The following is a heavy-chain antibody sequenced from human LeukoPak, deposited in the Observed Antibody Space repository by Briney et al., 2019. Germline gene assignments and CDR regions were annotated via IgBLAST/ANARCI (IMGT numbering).Heavy chain of an antibody. J-gene: IGHJ4*02. Sequence: PSETLSLTCTVSGGSISSYYWSRIRQPPGKGLEWIGYIYYSGSTNYNPSLKSRVTISVDTSKNQFSLKLSSVTAADTAVYYCASAYSSSSVIDYWGQGTLVTVSS. D-gene: IGHD6-6*01. CDR2: IYYSGST. CDR3: ASAYSSSSVIDY. V-gene: IGHV4-59*01. CDR1: GGSISSYY.